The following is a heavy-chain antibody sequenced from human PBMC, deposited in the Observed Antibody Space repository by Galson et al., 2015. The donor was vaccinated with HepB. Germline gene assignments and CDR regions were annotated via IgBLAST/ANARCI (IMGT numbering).Heavy chain of an antibody. CDR3: ARDRDRTTFFFDH. V-gene: IGHV3-7*01. J-gene: IGHJ4*02. D-gene: IGHD2/OR15-2a*01. CDR1: GFTFSNYW. CDR2: IKEDGSDK. Sequence: SLRLSCAASGFTFSNYWMSWVRQAPGKGLEWVANIKEDGSDKTYVDSVKGRFTISRDNAKNTLYLEMNSLRAEDTAVYYCARDRDRTTFFFDHWGQGTLVTVSS.